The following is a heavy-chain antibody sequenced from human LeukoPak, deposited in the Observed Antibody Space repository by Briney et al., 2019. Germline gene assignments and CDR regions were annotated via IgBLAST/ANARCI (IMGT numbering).Heavy chain of an antibody. D-gene: IGHD3-22*01. CDR1: GFTFSSYA. CDR3: TTSSGYYPVDY. Sequence: PGGSLRLSCAASGFTFSSYAMSWVRQAPGKGLEWVGRIKSKTDGGTTDYAAPGKGRFTISRDDSKNTLYLQMNSLKTEDTAVYYCTTSSGYYPVDYWGQGTLVTVSS. V-gene: IGHV3-15*01. J-gene: IGHJ4*02. CDR2: IKSKTDGGTT.